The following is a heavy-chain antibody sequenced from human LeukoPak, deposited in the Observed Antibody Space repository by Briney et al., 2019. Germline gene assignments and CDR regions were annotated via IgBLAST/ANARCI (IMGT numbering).Heavy chain of an antibody. Sequence: SETLSLTCTVSGGSISSSSYYWGWIRQPPGKGLEWIGSIYYSGSTYYNPSLKSRVTISVDTSKNQFSLKLSSVTAADTAVYYCARVGPYSSRTLNWFDPWGQGTLVTVSS. J-gene: IGHJ5*02. CDR3: ARVGPYSSRTLNWFDP. D-gene: IGHD6-13*01. V-gene: IGHV4-39*07. CDR1: GGSISSSSYY. CDR2: IYYSGST.